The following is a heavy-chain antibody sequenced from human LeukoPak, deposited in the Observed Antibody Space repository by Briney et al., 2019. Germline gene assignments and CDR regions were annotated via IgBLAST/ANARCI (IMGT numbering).Heavy chain of an antibody. CDR3: ARVDLLTGYYFFDY. CDR2: ISAYNGNT. CDR1: GYTFTSYG. V-gene: IGHV1-18*01. Sequence: ASVKVSCKASGYTFTSYGISWVRQAPGQGLEWMGWISAYNGNTNYAQKLQGRVTMTTDTSTSTAYMELRSLGSDETAVYYCARVDLLTGYYFFDYWGQGTLVTVSS. D-gene: IGHD3-9*01. J-gene: IGHJ4*02.